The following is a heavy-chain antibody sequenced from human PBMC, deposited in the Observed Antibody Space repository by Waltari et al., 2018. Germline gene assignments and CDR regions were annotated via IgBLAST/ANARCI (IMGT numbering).Heavy chain of an antibody. Sequence: QVQLVESGGGVVQPGGSLRLSCAASGFTFSSYGMHWVRQAPGKGLEWVAFIWYDGSNKYYADSVKGRFTISRDNSKNTLYLQMNSLRAEDTAVYYCAKDWGAARYFDYWGQGTLVTVSS. D-gene: IGHD6-6*01. CDR3: AKDWGAARYFDY. J-gene: IGHJ4*02. CDR2: IWYDGSNK. V-gene: IGHV3-30*02. CDR1: GFTFSSYG.